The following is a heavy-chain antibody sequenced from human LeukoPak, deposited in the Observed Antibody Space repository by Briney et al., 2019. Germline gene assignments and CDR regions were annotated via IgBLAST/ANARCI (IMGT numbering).Heavy chain of an antibody. CDR2: IIPIFGTA. CDR1: GGTFSSYA. J-gene: IGHJ4*02. Sequence: SVKVSCKASGGTFSSYAISWVRQAPGQGLEGMGGIIPIFGTANYAQKFQGRVTITADESTSTAYMELSSLRSENTAVYYCARGETGTTGTTLRSLNYWGQGTLVTVSP. D-gene: IGHD1-1*01. CDR3: ARGETGTTGTTLRSLNY. V-gene: IGHV1-69*01.